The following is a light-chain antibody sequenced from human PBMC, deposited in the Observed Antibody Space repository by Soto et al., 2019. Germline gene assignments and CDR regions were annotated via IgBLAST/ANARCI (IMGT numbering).Light chain of an antibody. CDR1: SSDVGGYNY. CDR3: CSYAGSYMVV. J-gene: IGLJ2*01. V-gene: IGLV2-11*01. CDR2: DVS. Sequence: QPVLTQPRSVSGSPGQSVTISCTGTSSDVGGYNYVSWYQQHPGKAPKLMIYDVSKRPSGVPDRFSGSKSGNTASLTISGLQAEDEADYYCCSYAGSYMVVFGGGTQLTVL.